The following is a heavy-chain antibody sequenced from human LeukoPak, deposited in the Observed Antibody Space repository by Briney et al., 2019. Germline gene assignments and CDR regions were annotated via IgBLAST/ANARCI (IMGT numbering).Heavy chain of an antibody. J-gene: IGHJ6*03. V-gene: IGHV1-69*06. CDR2: IIPIFGTA. Sequence: SVKVSCKASGGTFSSYAISWVRQAPGQGLEWMGGIIPIFGTANYAQRFQGRVTITADKSTSTAYMELSSLRSEDTAVYYCARGVVVPAAMYYYYYYMDVWGEGTTVTVSS. CDR1: GGTFSSYA. CDR3: ARGVVVPAAMYYYYYYMDV. D-gene: IGHD2-2*01.